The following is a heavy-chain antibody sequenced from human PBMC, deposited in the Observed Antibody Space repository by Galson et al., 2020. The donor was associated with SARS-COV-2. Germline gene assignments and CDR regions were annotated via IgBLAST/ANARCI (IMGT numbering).Heavy chain of an antibody. J-gene: IGHJ4*02. CDR1: GGSFSGYY. CDR3: ARGGERRWLQFLPNLDY. V-gene: IGHV4-34*01. Sequence: SETLSLTCAVYGGSFSGYYWSWIRQPPGKGLEWIGEINHSGSTNYNPSLKSRVTISVDTSKNQFSLKLSSVTAADTAVYYCARGGERRWLQFLPNLDYWGQGTLVTVSS. D-gene: IGHD5-12*01. CDR2: INHSGST.